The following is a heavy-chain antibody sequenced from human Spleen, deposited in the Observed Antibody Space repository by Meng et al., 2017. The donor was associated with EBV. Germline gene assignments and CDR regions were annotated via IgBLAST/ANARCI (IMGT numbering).Heavy chain of an antibody. J-gene: IGHJ4*02. D-gene: IGHD3-10*01. V-gene: IGHV1-69*01. CDR3: ASESGRGYTPDY. CDR2: LIPYFGAA. Sequence: QVQVVQSGADVKRPGSSVKVSCKTSGITFSHSAVSWVRQAPGQGLEWLGGLIPYFGAANYAPKFEGRVTIIADDSTRTHYLELTSLRSDDSGMYYCASESGRGYTPDYWGQGTLVTVSS. CDR1: GITFSHSA.